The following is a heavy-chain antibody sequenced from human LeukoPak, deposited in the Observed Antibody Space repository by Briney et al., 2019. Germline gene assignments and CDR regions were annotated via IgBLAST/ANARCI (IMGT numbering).Heavy chain of an antibody. D-gene: IGHD2-2*01. V-gene: IGHV3-11*04. Sequence: GGSLRLSCVVSGFSFSDYYMNWIRQAPGKGLEWVSHISSSGSSIYYADSVKGRFTISRDNAKNSLYLQMNSLRAEDTALYYCARDPYCSSASCYRAWFDPWGQGTLVTVSS. CDR2: ISSSGSSI. CDR1: GFSFSDYY. CDR3: ARDPYCSSASCYRAWFDP. J-gene: IGHJ5*02.